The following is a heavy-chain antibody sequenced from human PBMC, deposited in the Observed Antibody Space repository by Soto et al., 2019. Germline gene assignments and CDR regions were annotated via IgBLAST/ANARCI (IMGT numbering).Heavy chain of an antibody. CDR3: ARRAWQLRDAFDI. CDR1: DGSISGYY. V-gene: IGHV4-59*01. CDR2: IHYNGNT. J-gene: IGHJ3*02. D-gene: IGHD2-15*01. Sequence: QVQLQESGPGLVKPSETLSLTCTVSDGSISGYYWSWIRQPPGKGLEWIGYIHYNGNTNYNASLKSRVTISVDTSKNHFSLKLSSVTAADTAVYYCARRAWQLRDAFDIWGQGTMVTVSS.